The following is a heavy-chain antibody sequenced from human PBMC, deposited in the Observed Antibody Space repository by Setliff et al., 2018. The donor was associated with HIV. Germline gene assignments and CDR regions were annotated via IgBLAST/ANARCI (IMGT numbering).Heavy chain of an antibody. CDR3: ARTLGSGTFRYYFDY. CDR1: GYSLDSGYY. D-gene: IGHD3-10*01. CDR2: IYYGGHT. Sequence: SETLSLTCTVSGYSLDSGYYWAWIRQPPGKGPEWIGSIYYGGHTYHNPSLKSRVTLSLDTSVNKFSLNLTSVTAADTAMYYCARTLGSGTFRYYFDYWGQGTLVTVSS. J-gene: IGHJ4*02. V-gene: IGHV4-38-2*02.